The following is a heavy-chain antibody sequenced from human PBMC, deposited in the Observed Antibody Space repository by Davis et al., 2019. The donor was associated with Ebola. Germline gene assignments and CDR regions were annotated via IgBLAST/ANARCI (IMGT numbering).Heavy chain of an antibody. CDR2: ISSSSSST. V-gene: IGHV3-11*06. CDR1: GFTFSDYY. J-gene: IGHJ4*02. CDR3: ARGGQDGIVVVKGGFDY. D-gene: IGHD2-21*01. Sequence: GESLKISCAASGFTFSDYYMSWIRQAPGKGLEWVSYISSSSSSTKYADSVKGRFTISRDNAKNSLYLQMNSLRAEDTALYYCARGGQDGIVVVKGGFDYWGQGTLVTVSS.